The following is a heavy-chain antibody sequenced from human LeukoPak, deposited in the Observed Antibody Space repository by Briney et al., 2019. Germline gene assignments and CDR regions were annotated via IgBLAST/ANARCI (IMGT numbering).Heavy chain of an antibody. D-gene: IGHD2-15*01. CDR3: ARGVVVVVAATYNWFDP. CDR2: ISSSSSTI. Sequence: GALRLSCAASGCTFSSYSMNWVRQAPGKGLEWVSYISSSSSTIYYADSVKGRFTISRDNAKNSLYLQMNSLRAEDTAVYYCARGVVVVVAATYNWFDPWGQGTLVTVSS. CDR1: GCTFSSYS. V-gene: IGHV3-48*01. J-gene: IGHJ5*02.